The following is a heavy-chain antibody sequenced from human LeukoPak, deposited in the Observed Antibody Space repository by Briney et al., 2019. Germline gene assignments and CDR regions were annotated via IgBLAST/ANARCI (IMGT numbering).Heavy chain of an antibody. CDR3: ARDLGDYPLDY. CDR1: GFTFDDYG. Sequence: PGGSLRLSCAASGFTFDDYGISWVRQAPGKGLEWVSNINWNGDNTDYADSVKGRFTISRDNAKTSLYLQMNSLRAEDTALYYCARDLGDYPLDYWGQGTLVTVSS. V-gene: IGHV3-20*04. J-gene: IGHJ4*02. D-gene: IGHD4-11*01. CDR2: INWNGDNT.